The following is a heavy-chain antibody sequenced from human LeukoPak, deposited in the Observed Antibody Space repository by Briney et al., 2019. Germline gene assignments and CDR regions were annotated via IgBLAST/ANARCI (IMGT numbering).Heavy chain of an antibody. Sequence: GGSLRLSCAASGFTFSSYAMHWVRQAPGKGLEWVSYISSSSSTIYYADSVKGQFTISRDNAKNSLYLQMNSLRDEDTAVYYCAREKYYYYDSSGYPRYFQHWGQGTLVTVSS. J-gene: IGHJ1*01. CDR2: ISSSSSTI. CDR1: GFTFSSYA. D-gene: IGHD3-22*01. CDR3: AREKYYYYDSSGYPRYFQH. V-gene: IGHV3-48*02.